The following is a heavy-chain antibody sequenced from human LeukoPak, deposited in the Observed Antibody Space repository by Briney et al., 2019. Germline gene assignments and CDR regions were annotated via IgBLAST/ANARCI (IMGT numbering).Heavy chain of an antibody. CDR2: ISSYSGNT. CDR3: ARSGCSAGSCYSQTVKFDS. D-gene: IGHD2-15*01. J-gene: IGHJ4*02. Sequence: ASVEVSCKASGYTFTNYGISWGRQAPGQRLEWMAWISSYSGNTYYAQKFQGRVTVTADTSTSTAYMELRSLRSDDTAVYYCARSGCSAGSCYSQTVKFDSWGQGTLVTVSS. V-gene: IGHV1-18*01. CDR1: GYTFTNYG.